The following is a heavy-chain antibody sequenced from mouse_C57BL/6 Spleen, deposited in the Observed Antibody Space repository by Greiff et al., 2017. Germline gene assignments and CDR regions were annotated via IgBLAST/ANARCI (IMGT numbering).Heavy chain of an antibody. CDR1: GYSFTGYY. D-gene: IGHD1-1*01. CDR3: ARGSTTFLGFDY. CDR2: INPSTGGT. J-gene: IGHJ2*01. V-gene: IGHV1-42*01. Sequence: VQLQQSGPELVKPGASVKISCKASGYSFTGYYMNWVKQSPEKSLEWIGEINPSTGGTTYNQKFKAKATLTVDKSCSTAYMELKSLTSEDSAVYYRARGSTTFLGFDYWGQGTTLTVSS.